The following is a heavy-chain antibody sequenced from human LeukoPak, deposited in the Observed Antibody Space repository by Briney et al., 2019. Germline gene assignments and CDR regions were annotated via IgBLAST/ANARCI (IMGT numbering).Heavy chain of an antibody. CDR1: GFTFSSYS. CDR3: ARGVGYCSGGSCYDIDY. V-gene: IGHV3-21*01. J-gene: IGHJ4*02. CDR2: ISSSSYI. Sequence: PGGSPRLSCAASGFTFSSYSMNWVRQAPGKGLEWVSSISSSSYIYYADSVKGRFTISRDNAKNSLYLQMNSLRTEDTAVYYCARGVGYCSGGSCYDIDYWGQGTLVTVSS. D-gene: IGHD2-15*01.